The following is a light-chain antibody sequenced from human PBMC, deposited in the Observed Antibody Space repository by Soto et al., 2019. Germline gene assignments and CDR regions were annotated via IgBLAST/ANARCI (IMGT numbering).Light chain of an antibody. CDR1: QSISSC. CDR3: QKYNSAPLT. Sequence: DIQMTQSPSSLSASVGDRVTITCRASQSISSCLNWYQQKPGKAPKLLIYAASSLQSGVPSRFSGSGSGTDFTLTISSLQPEDVATYYCQKYNSAPLTFGGGTKVDIK. J-gene: IGKJ4*01. CDR2: AAS. V-gene: IGKV1-39*01.